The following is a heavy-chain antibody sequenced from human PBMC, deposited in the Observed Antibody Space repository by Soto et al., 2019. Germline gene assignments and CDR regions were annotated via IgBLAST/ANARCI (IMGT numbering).Heavy chain of an antibody. CDR1: GFTFSSYA. CDR3: AKYDYDGSGNNWLDP. J-gene: IGHJ5*02. V-gene: IGHV3-23*01. D-gene: IGHD3-22*01. CDR2: ISGGGGST. Sequence: EVQLLESGGGLVQSGGSLTLSCAASGFTFSSYAMGWVRQAPGKGLEWVSSISGGGGSTYYAESVKGRFTISRDNFKNAVDLQINSLRVEDTALYYCAKYDYDGSGNNWLDPWGQGTLVTVSS.